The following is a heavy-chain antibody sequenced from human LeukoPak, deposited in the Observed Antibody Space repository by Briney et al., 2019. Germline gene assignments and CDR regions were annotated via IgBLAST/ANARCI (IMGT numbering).Heavy chain of an antibody. J-gene: IGHJ4*02. Sequence: GGSLRLSCVASGFDFSNSAMHWVRQAPGKGLEFVSAITNNGERLYYANSVKGRFIISRDNSKNTLFLQMGSLRAEDLGVYYCARDGDGYNYDYWGQGTLATVSS. CDR2: ITNNGERL. CDR3: ARDGDGYNYDY. CDR1: GFDFSNSA. V-gene: IGHV3-64*01. D-gene: IGHD5-24*01.